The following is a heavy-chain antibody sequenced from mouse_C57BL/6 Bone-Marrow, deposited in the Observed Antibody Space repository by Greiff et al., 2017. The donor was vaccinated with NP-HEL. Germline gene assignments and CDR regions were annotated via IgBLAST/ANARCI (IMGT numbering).Heavy chain of an antibody. Sequence: QVQLQQSGAELVRPGASVKLSCKASGYTFTDYYINWVKQRPGQGLEWIARIYPGSGNTYYNEKFKGKATLTAEKSSSTAYMQLSSLTSEDSAVYFCAAYYGRFAYWGQGTLVTVSA. V-gene: IGHV1-76*01. CDR3: AAYYGRFAY. J-gene: IGHJ3*01. CDR2: IYPGSGNT. CDR1: GYTFTDYY. D-gene: IGHD1-1*01.